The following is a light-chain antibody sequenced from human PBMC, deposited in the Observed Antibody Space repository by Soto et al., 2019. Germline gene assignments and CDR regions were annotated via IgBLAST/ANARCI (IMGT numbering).Light chain of an antibody. CDR3: QPYSTWLWT. CDR1: QSVDSK. CDR2: GAS. Sequence: EIVMTQSPATLSVSPAERATLSCRASQSVDSKLAWYQQKPGQGPRLLIYGASSRATGTPARFSGSGSGAEFTLTISSLQSEDFAVYYCQPYSTWLWTFGQGTKVEIK. J-gene: IGKJ1*01. V-gene: IGKV3-15*01.